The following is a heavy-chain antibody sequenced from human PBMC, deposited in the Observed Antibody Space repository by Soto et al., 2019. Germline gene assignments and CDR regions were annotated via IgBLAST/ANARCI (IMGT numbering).Heavy chain of an antibody. Sequence: PSETLSLTCTVSSGSINSGGYYWSWIRQHPGKGLEWIGYIYYSGSTYYNPSLKSRVTISVDTSKNQFSLKLSSVTAADTAVYYCARGSLGHSSGWNWFDPWGQGTLVTVSS. V-gene: IGHV4-31*03. D-gene: IGHD6-19*01. CDR1: SGSINSGGYY. J-gene: IGHJ5*02. CDR3: ARGSLGHSSGWNWFDP. CDR2: IYYSGST.